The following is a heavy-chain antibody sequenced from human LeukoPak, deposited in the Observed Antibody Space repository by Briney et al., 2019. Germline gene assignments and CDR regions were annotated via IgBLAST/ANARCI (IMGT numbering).Heavy chain of an antibody. Sequence: SETLSLTCTVSGGSISGGGYCWSWIRQHPGKGLEWIGYIYYSGSTYYNPSLKSRVTISVYTSKNQFSLKLSSVTAPDTAVYYCASADRYSSSSNYYYYYMDVWGKGTTVTVSS. J-gene: IGHJ6*03. CDR1: GGSISGGGYC. CDR3: ASADRYSSSSNYYYYYMDV. V-gene: IGHV4-31*03. D-gene: IGHD6-6*01. CDR2: IYYSGST.